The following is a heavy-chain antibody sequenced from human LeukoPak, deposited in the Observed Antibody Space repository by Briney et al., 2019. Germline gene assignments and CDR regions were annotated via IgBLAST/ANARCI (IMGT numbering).Heavy chain of an antibody. J-gene: IGHJ4*02. CDR2: INPSGGST. CDR3: ARPRMVMGSSWPLFDY. V-gene: IGHV1-46*01. CDR1: GGTFSSYA. D-gene: IGHD6-13*01. Sequence: ASVKVSCKASGGTFSSYAISWVRQAPGQGLEWMGIINPSGGSTSYAQKFQGRVTMTRDTSTSTVYMELSSLRSEDTAVYYCARPRMVMGSSWPLFDYWGQGTLVTVSS.